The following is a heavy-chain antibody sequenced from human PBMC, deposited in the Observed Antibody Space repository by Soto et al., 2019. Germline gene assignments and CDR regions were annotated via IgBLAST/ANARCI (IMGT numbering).Heavy chain of an antibody. CDR2: ISSTTNYI. J-gene: IGHJ4*02. CDR3: ARESEDLTANFDY. CDR1: GFTFTRYS. Sequence: AGGSLRLSCAASGFTFTRYSMNWVRQAPGKGLEWVSSISSTTNYIYYGDSMKGRFTISRDNAKNSLYLEMNSLRAEDTAVYYCARESEDLTANFDYWGQGTLVTVSS. V-gene: IGHV3-21*06.